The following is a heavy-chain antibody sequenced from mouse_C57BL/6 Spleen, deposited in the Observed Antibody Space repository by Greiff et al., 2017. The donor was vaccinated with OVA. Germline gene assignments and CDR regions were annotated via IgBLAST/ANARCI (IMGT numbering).Heavy chain of an antibody. D-gene: IGHD2-2*01. CDR2: IYPGSGST. J-gene: IGHJ4*01. Sequence: QVQLKQPGAELVKPGASVKMSCKASGYTFTSYWITWVKQRPGQGLEWIGDIYPGSGSTNYNEKFKSKATLTVDTSSSTAYMQLSSLTSEDSAVYYCARWLRRESYYAMDYWGQGTSVTVSS. V-gene: IGHV1-55*01. CDR3: ARWLRRESYYAMDY. CDR1: GYTFTSYW.